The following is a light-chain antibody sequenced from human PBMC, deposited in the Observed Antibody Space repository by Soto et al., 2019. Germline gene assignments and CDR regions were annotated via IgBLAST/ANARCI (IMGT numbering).Light chain of an antibody. J-gene: IGKJ4*01. CDR2: DAS. CDR1: QSVSSY. V-gene: IGKV3-11*01. Sequence: EIVLTQSPATLSLSPGERVTLSCRASQSVSSYLAWYQQKPGQAPRLLISDASNRATGIPARFSGSGSGTDFTLTISSLEPEDFAGYYCQQRSSWLTFGGGTKVEIK. CDR3: QQRSSWLT.